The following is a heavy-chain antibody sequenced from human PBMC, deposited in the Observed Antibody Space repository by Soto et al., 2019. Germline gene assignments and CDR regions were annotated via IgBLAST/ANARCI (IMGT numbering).Heavy chain of an antibody. CDR3: ARLGYPRRGGGYYDSSGYYYLDY. CDR1: GGSISSSSYY. CDR2: FYYSGST. V-gene: IGHV4-39*01. Sequence: QLQLQESGPGLVNPSETLSLTCTVSGGSISSSSYYWGWIRQPPGKGLEWSGSFYYSGSTYYNPSLKSRVTISVDTSKNQFSLRLSSVTAAYTAVYYCARLGYPRRGGGYYDSSGYYYLDYWGQGTLVTVST. J-gene: IGHJ4*02. D-gene: IGHD3-22*01.